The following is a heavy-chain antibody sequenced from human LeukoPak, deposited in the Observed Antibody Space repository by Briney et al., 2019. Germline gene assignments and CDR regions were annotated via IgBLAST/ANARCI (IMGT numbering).Heavy chain of an antibody. J-gene: IGHJ4*02. V-gene: IGHV4-34*01. CDR2: INHSGST. CDR3: ARGSPSYSSGWYKYYFDY. Sequence: SETLSLTCAVYGGSFSGYYWSWIRQPPGKGLEWIGEINHSGSTNYNPSLKSRVTISVDTSKNQFSLKLSSVTAADTAVYYCARGSPSYSSGWYKYYFDYWGQGTLVTVSA. CDR1: GGSFSGYY. D-gene: IGHD6-19*01.